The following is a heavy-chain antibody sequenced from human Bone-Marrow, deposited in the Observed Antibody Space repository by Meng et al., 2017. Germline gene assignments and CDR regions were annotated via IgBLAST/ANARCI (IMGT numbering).Heavy chain of an antibody. CDR1: VWSCSDCY. CDR3: AGASRTYYDDSSGYTFDY. V-gene: IGHV4-34*02. Sequence: QVRLQQRGAVLFMSSGALATGLACVVWSCSDCYWSRSPQLPGKGLESIGEINHSGSTNYNPYLNSRCTISVSNAKNHCSLTLSSVIAADTAVYSGAGASRTYYDDSSGYTFDYWGQGTLVTVSS. CDR2: INHSGST. J-gene: IGHJ4*02. D-gene: IGHD3-22*01.